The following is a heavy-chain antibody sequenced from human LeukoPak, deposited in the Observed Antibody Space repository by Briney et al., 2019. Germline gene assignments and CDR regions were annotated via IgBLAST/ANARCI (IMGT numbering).Heavy chain of an antibody. CDR2: IYYSGST. J-gene: IGHJ6*03. CDR1: GGSISSYY. V-gene: IGHV4-59*01. Sequence: PLETLSLTCTVSGGSISSYYWSWIRQPPGKGLEWIGYIYYSGSTNYNPSLKSRVTISVDTPKNQFSLKLSSVTAADTAVYYCARVEYYDSSGYPYYYMDVWGKGTTVTVSS. D-gene: IGHD3-22*01. CDR3: ARVEYYDSSGYPYYYMDV.